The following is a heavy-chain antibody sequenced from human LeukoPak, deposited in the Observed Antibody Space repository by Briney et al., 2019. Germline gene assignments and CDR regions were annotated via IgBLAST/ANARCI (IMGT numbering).Heavy chain of an antibody. Sequence: GASVKVSCKASGYTFTGYHMHWVRQAPGQGLEWMGRINPNSGDTNYAQKFQGRVAMTRDTSISTAFMELTRLRSDDTAVYYCAREGPLLGLDYWGQGTLVTVSS. V-gene: IGHV1-2*06. CDR3: AREGPLLGLDY. CDR2: INPNSGDT. J-gene: IGHJ4*02. D-gene: IGHD2-15*01. CDR1: GYTFTGYH.